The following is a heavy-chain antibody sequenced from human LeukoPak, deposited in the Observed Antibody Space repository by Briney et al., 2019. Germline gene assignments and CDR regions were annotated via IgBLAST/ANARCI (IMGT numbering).Heavy chain of an antibody. CDR2: INPSGGST. V-gene: IGHV1-46*01. J-gene: IGHJ4*02. Sequence: ASVKVSCKASGYAFTGYYMHWVRHAPGQGLEWMGIINPSGGSTSYAQKFQGRVTMTRDMSTSTVYMELSSLRSEDTAVYYCARDDYGDYLMDYWGQGTLVTVSS. CDR1: GYAFTGYY. CDR3: ARDDYGDYLMDY. D-gene: IGHD4-17*01.